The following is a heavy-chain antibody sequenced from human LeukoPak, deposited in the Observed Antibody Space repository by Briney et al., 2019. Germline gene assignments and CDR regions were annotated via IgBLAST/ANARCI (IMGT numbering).Heavy chain of an antibody. CDR1: GDTFTGYY. CDR2: INPNSGGT. J-gene: IGHJ4*02. D-gene: IGHD3-22*01. CDR3: ASIDSSGYYYFDY. Sequence: ASVKVSCKASGDTFTGYYMHWVRQAPGQGLEWMGWINPNSGGTNYAQKFQGRVTMTRDTSISTAYMELSRLRSDDTAVYYCASIDSSGYYYFDYWGQGTLVTVSS. V-gene: IGHV1-2*02.